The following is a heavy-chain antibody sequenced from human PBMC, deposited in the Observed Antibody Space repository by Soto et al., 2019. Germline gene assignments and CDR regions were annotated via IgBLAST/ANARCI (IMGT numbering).Heavy chain of an antibody. J-gene: IGHJ2*01. CDR2: IHYSGATP. CDR1: GYTFTNYY. Sequence: QVQLVQSGAEVKRPGASVKVSCKASGYTFTNYYMHWVRQAPGQGLEWMGVIHYSGATPTYAQKFQGRVTMARDTSTSTVYVELSSLTSEDTAVYYCARRMTWSLWCFDLWGSGTQVTVSS. CDR3: ARRMTWSLWCFDL. V-gene: IGHV1-46*01. D-gene: IGHD3-3*01.